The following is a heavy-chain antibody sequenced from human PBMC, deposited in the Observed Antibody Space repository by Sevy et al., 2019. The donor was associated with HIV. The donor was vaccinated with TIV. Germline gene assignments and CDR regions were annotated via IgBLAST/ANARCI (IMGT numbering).Heavy chain of an antibody. Sequence: GGSLRLSCAASGFSFVTYAMSWVRQPPGKGLEWVSGISGSGGSTYYADSVKGRFTISRGNSKNTLDLQMNSLRAEDTVVYYCAKDVYDSSGYYPMGAFDIWGQGTMVTVSS. V-gene: IGHV3-23*01. CDR2: ISGSGGST. J-gene: IGHJ3*02. CDR1: GFSFVTYA. D-gene: IGHD3-22*01. CDR3: AKDVYDSSGYYPMGAFDI.